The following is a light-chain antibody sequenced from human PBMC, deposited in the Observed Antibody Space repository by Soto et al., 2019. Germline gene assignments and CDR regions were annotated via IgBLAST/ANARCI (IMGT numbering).Light chain of an antibody. Sequence: DILMTQSPASLAVSLGERATINCKSSQSVLYSSNNKNYLAWYQQKPGQPPKLLIYWASTRESGVPDRFSGSGSGTDFTLTISSLQAEDVAVYYCQQYYSTPLLTFGGGTKVDNK. CDR3: QQYYSTPLLT. V-gene: IGKV4-1*01. CDR2: WAS. CDR1: QSVLYSSNNKNY. J-gene: IGKJ4*01.